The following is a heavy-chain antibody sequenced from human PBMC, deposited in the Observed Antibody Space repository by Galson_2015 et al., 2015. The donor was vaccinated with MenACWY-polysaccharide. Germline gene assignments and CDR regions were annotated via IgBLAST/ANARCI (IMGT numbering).Heavy chain of an antibody. CDR3: ARGHYGLDV. V-gene: IGHV3-11*01. D-gene: IGHD4-17*01. J-gene: IGHJ1*01. CDR1: GFSLGAWY. Sequence: SLRLSCAASGFSLGAWYMSWLRQAPGKGLEWLSYISKSGDSIYYGDSVKGRFAISRDNAKNSLYLQLNSLEVEDTAIYYCARGHYGLDVRGQGTLVTVSS. CDR2: ISKSGDSI.